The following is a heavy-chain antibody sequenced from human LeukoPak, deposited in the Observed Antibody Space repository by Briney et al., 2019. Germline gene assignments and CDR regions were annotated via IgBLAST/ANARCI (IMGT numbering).Heavy chain of an antibody. V-gene: IGHV3-21*01. D-gene: IGHD6-19*01. J-gene: IGHJ4*02. Sequence: GGSLRLSCAASGSTFSSYSMNWVRQAPGKGLEWVSSISSSSSYIYYADSVKGRFTISRDNAKNSLYLQMNSLRAEDTAVYYCARVEYSSGWYADYWGQGTLVTVSS. CDR1: GSTFSSYS. CDR2: ISSSSSYI. CDR3: ARVEYSSGWYADY.